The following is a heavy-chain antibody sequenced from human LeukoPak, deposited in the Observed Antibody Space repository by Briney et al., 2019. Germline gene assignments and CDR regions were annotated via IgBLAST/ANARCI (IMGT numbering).Heavy chain of an antibody. V-gene: IGHV1-46*01. Sequence: GASVKVSCKASGYTFTSYYMHWVRQAPGQGLEWMGIINPSGGSTSYAQKFQGRVTMTRDTSISTAYMELSRLRSDDTAVYYCARGYCSGGSCYEIDYWGQGTLVTVSS. CDR1: GYTFTSYY. CDR2: INPSGGST. CDR3: ARGYCSGGSCYEIDY. D-gene: IGHD2-15*01. J-gene: IGHJ4*02.